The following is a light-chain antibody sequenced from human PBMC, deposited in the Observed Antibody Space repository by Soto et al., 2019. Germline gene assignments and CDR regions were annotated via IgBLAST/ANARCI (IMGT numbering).Light chain of an antibody. Sequence: EIVLTQSPGTLSLSAGERATLSCRASQSVSSYLAWYQQKPGQAPRLLIYDASNRATGIPARFSGSGPGTDFTLTISSLEPEDFAVYYCQQRSNWVTFGGGTKVDIK. CDR2: DAS. CDR3: QQRSNWVT. V-gene: IGKV3-11*01. CDR1: QSVSSY. J-gene: IGKJ4*01.